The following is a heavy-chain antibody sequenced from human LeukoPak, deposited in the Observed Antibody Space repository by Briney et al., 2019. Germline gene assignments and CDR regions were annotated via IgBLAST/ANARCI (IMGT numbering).Heavy chain of an antibody. CDR1: GGSISSYY. Sequence: PSETLSLTCTVSGGSISSYYWSWIRQPPGKGLEWIGYIYYSGSTNYNPSLKSRVTISVDTSKNQFSLKLSSVTAADTAVYYCARVRLGELSFLYYYYYYYMDVWSKGTTVTVSS. J-gene: IGHJ6*03. CDR3: ARVRLGELSFLYYYYYYYMDV. D-gene: IGHD3-16*02. V-gene: IGHV4-59*01. CDR2: IYYSGST.